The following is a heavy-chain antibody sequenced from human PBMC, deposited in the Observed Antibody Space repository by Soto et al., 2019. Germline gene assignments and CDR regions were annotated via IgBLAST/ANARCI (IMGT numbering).Heavy chain of an antibody. CDR1: GGTFSRHA. J-gene: IGHJ4*02. Sequence: GASVKVSCKAPGGTFSRHAINWVRQAPGHGLQWMGGIVPLFGTANYAQKFQGRVTITADESTSTAHMELRSLRSEDTAVYYCARDYGHDCSGGNCYFYFWGQGTLVTVSS. V-gene: IGHV1-69*13. CDR2: IVPLFGTA. CDR3: ARDYGHDCSGGNCYFYF. D-gene: IGHD2-15*01.